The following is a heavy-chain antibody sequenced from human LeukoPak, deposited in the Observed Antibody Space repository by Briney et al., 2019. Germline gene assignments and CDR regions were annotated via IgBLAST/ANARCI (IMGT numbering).Heavy chain of an antibody. V-gene: IGHV3-30*02. Sequence: GGSLSLSCAASRFTSSSYGMHWVRQAPGKGLEWVTFIWNDGSDKYYADSVKGRFTISRDNSKNTLYLQMNSLRPEDTAVYYCAKERSATGIERYFDYWGQGTLVTVPS. J-gene: IGHJ4*02. CDR3: AKERSATGIERYFDY. CDR2: IWNDGSDK. CDR1: RFTSSSYG. D-gene: IGHD1-1*01.